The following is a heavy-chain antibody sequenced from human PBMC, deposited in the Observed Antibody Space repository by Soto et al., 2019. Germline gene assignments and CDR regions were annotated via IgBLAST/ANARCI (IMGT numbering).Heavy chain of an antibody. CDR3: ARVVVVVAATPRNYFDY. CDR2: IYHSGST. J-gene: IGHJ4*02. CDR1: GGSISSSNW. D-gene: IGHD2-15*01. Sequence: QVQLQESGPGLVKPSGTLSLTCAVSGGSISSSNWWSWVRQPPGKGLEWIGEIYHSGSTNYNPSLKSRVTISVDKSKNQFSLKLSSVTAADTAVYYCARVVVVVAATPRNYFDYWGQGTLVTVSS. V-gene: IGHV4-4*02.